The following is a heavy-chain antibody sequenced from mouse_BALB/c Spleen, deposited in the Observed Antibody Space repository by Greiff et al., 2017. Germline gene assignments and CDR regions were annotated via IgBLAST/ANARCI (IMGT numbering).Heavy chain of an antibody. D-gene: IGHD2-14*01. CDR1: GFTFSSYA. Sequence: EVQLVESGGGLVKPGGSLKLSCAASGFTFSSYAMSWVRQSPEKRLEWVAEISSGGSYTYYPDTVTGRFTISRDNAKNTLYLEMSSLRSEDTAMYYCARDGGTTGGYYFDYWGQGTTLTVSS. CDR2: ISSGGSYT. V-gene: IGHV5-9-4*01. J-gene: IGHJ2*01. CDR3: ARDGGTTGGYYFDY.